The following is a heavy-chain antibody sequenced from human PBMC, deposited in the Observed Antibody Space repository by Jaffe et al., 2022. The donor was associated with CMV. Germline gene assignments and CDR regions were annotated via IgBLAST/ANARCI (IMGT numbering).Heavy chain of an antibody. CDR2: ISWNSGSI. Sequence: EVQLVESGGGLVQPGRSLRLSCAASGFTFDDYAMHWVRQAPGKGLEWVSGISWNSGSIGYADSVKGRFTISRDNAKNSLYLQMNSLRAEDTALYYCAKDSKGGLEKPAAIARYYYYGMDVWGQGTTVTVSS. V-gene: IGHV3-9*01. J-gene: IGHJ6*02. D-gene: IGHD2-2*01. CDR3: AKDSKGGLEKPAAIARYYYYGMDV. CDR1: GFTFDDYA.